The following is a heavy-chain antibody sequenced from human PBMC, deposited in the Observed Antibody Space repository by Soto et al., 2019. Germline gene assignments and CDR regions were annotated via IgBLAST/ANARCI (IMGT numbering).Heavy chain of an antibody. V-gene: IGHV1-3*01. CDR2: INAGNGNT. CDR3: ARGIYDILTGYYTPRWFDP. Sequence: ASVKVSCKASGYTFTSYAMHWVRQAPGQRLEWMGWINAGNGNTKYSQKFQGRVTITRDTSASTAYMELSSLRSEDTAVYYCARGIYDILTGYYTPRWFDPWGQGTLVTVSS. CDR1: GYTFTSYA. D-gene: IGHD3-9*01. J-gene: IGHJ5*02.